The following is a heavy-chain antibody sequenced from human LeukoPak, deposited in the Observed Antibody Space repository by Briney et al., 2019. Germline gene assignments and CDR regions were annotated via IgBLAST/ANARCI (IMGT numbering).Heavy chain of an antibody. CDR1: GGSISSYY. V-gene: IGHV4-59*12. Sequence: SETLSLTCTVSGGSISSYYWSWIRQPPGKGLEWIGYIYYSGSTNYNPSLKSRVTISVDTSKNQFSLKLSSVTAADTAVYYCALREDYYDSSGYYHAFDYWGQGTLVTVSS. CDR2: IYYSGST. D-gene: IGHD3-22*01. CDR3: ALREDYYDSSGYYHAFDY. J-gene: IGHJ4*02.